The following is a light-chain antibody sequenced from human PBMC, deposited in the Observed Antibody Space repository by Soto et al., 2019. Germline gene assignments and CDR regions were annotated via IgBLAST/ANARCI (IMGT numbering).Light chain of an antibody. J-gene: IGLJ2*01. CDR2: YDS. V-gene: IGLV3-21*04. Sequence: SYELTQPPSVSVAPGKTARITCGGNNIGSKSVHWYQQQPGQAHVLVIYYDSDRPSGIPERVSGSNSGNTATLTISRVEVGDEADYYCQVWDSSSDHPVFGGGTKLTVL. CDR3: QVWDSSSDHPV. CDR1: NIGSKS.